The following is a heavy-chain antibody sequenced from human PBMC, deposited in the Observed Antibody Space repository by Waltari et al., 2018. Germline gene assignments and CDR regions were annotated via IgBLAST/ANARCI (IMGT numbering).Heavy chain of an antibody. D-gene: IGHD1-7*01. CDR3: VKAELTRTLFGLAPHY. J-gene: IGHJ4*02. CDR1: EFIFKSYV. V-gene: IGHV3-64D*06. Sequence: VQSGGSLRLSCSAFEFIFKSYVMHWVRQAPGKSLQHISAITPNGDNTYYTDSVKGRFTISRDNSRDTLYLQMTSLRPEDTATYYCVKAELTRTLFGLAPHYWGQGTLVTVSS. CDR2: ITPNGDNT.